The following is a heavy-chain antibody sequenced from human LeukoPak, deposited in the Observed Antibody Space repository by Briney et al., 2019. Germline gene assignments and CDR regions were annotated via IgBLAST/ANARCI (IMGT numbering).Heavy chain of an antibody. J-gene: IGHJ4*02. CDR1: GFTFRSYG. Sequence: GGSLRLSCAASGFTFRSYGMHWVRQAPGKGLEWVAYIQNDGSNEQYADSVKGRFTISRDNSKNTLYLQMNSLRAEDTAVYYCARVRGGYYEDYWGQGTLVTVSS. CDR2: IQNDGSNE. D-gene: IGHD2/OR15-2a*01. CDR3: ARVRGGYYEDY. V-gene: IGHV3-30*02.